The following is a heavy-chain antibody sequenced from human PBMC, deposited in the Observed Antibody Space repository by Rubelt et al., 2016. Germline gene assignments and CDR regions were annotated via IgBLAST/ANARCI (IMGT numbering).Heavy chain of an antibody. D-gene: IGHD6-6*01. V-gene: IGHV3-30*04. CDR2: ISYDGSNK. J-gene: IGHJ4*02. CDR1: GFTFSSYA. CDR3: TTVGIAARGVW. Sequence: QVQLVESGGGVVQPGRSLRLSCAASGFTFSSYAMHWVRQAPGKGLEWVAVISYDGSNKYYADSVTGRFTISRDNSKNTLYLQMNSRESEDTAGYYCTTVGIAARGVWWGQGTLVAGSS.